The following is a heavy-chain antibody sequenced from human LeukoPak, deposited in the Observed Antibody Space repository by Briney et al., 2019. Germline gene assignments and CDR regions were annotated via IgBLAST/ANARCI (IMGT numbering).Heavy chain of an antibody. CDR1: GGSISSYY. D-gene: IGHD5-18*01. CDR2: IYYSGST. Sequence: SETLSLTCTVSGGSISSYYWSWIRQPPGKGLEWIGYIYYSGSTNYNPSLKSRVTISVDTSKNQFSLKLSSVTAAHTAVYYCARVAGYGVQLWFFDYWGQGTLVTVSS. CDR3: ARVAGYGVQLWFFDY. J-gene: IGHJ4*02. V-gene: IGHV4-59*01.